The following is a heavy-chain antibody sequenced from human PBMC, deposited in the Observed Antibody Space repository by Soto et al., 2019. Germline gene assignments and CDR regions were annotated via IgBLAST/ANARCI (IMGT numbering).Heavy chain of an antibody. J-gene: IGHJ5*02. CDR1: GGTFSSYA. Sequence: QVQLVQSGAEVKKPGSSVKVSCKASGGTFSSYAISWVRQAPGQGLEWMGGIIPIFGTANYAQKFQGRVTITADKSTSTAYMELSSLRSEDTAVYYCARGNYGSGRDKKAPPYNWFDPCGQGTLVTVSS. D-gene: IGHD3-10*01. CDR3: ARGNYGSGRDKKAPPYNWFDP. V-gene: IGHV1-69*06. CDR2: IIPIFGTA.